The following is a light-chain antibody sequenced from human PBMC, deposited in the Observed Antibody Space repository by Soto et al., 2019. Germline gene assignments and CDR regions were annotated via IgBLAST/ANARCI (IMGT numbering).Light chain of an antibody. V-gene: IGKV3-20*01. CDR1: QTVNSDY. CDR3: QYYGSSRIT. J-gene: IGKJ5*01. CDR2: AAS. Sequence: EIVLTQSPGTLSLSPGERATLSCRASQTVNSDYLTWYQQKPGQAPRLLIYAASSGATGIPDRFSGSGSETDFTLTINRLEPEDFAVYYCQYYGSSRITFGQGTRLEI.